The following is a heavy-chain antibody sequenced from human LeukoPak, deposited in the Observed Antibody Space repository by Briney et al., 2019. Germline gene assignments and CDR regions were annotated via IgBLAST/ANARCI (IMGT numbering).Heavy chain of an antibody. V-gene: IGHV4-38-2*02. CDR1: GYSISSGYY. CDR2: IYHSGST. CDR3: ARDDMVRGIKYYYYGMDV. D-gene: IGHD3-10*01. Sequence: SETPSPTCAVSGYSISSGYYWGWIRQPPGKGLEWIGNIYHSGSTYYNPSLKSRVTISVDTSKNQFSLKLSSVTAADTAVYYCARDDMVRGIKYYYYGMDVWGKGTTVTVSS. J-gene: IGHJ6*04.